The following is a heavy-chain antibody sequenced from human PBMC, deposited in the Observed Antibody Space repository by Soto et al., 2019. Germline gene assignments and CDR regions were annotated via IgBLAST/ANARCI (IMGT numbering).Heavy chain of an antibody. CDR1: GYSISSGYY. CDR2: IYHDGST. Sequence: PSETLSLTCAVSGYSISSGYYWGWLRQPPGKGLEWTGSIYHDGSTYYNPSLNSRVTLSIDMTNNHVSLILNSVTAADTAVYYCARVGPWVPYYYDSSPYTFENWFDPWGQGTLVTVSS. CDR3: ARVGPWVPYYYDSSPYTFENWFDP. V-gene: IGHV4-38-2*01. D-gene: IGHD3-22*01. J-gene: IGHJ5*02.